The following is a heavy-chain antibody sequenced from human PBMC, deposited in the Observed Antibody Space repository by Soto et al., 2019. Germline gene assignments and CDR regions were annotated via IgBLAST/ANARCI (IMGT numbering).Heavy chain of an antibody. V-gene: IGHV4-59*01. J-gene: IGHJ4*02. CDR3: GRGREYCYDSSGSHYFDY. CDR1: GGSISSYY. CDR2: IYYSGST. Sequence: SETLSLTCTVSGGSISSYYWSWIRQPPGKGLEWIGYIYYSGSTNYNPSLKSRVTISVDTSKNQFSLKLSSVTAADTAVYYCGRGREYCYDSSGSHYFDYWGEETRLTVST. D-gene: IGHD3-22*01.